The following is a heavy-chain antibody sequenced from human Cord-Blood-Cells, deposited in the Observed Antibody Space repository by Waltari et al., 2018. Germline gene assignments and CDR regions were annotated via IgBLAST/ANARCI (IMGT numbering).Heavy chain of an antibody. V-gene: IGHV3-73*02. D-gene: IGHD6-13*01. Sequence: EVQLVESGGGLVQPGGSLKLSCAASGFTFSGFALHWVRQASGKGLEWVGRIRSKANSYATAYAASVKGRFTISRDDSKNTAYLQMNSLKTEDTAVYYCTAPLVRYWGQGTLVTVSS. CDR2: IRSKANSYAT. CDR3: TAPLVRY. J-gene: IGHJ4*02. CDR1: GFTFSGFA.